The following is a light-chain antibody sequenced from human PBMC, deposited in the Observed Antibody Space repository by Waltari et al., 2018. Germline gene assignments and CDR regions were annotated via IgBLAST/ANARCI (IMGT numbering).Light chain of an antibody. V-gene: IGLV3-1*01. CDR3: QAWDSGTVV. CDR2: QDS. CDR1: TLGDKY. J-gene: IGLJ2*01. Sequence: SFELTQPPSVSVSPGQTASITCSGDTLGDKYASWYQQKPGQSPVLVIYQDSKRPSGIPERFSGSNSGNTATLTISGTQSMDEADYYCQAWDSGTVVFGGGTKLTGL.